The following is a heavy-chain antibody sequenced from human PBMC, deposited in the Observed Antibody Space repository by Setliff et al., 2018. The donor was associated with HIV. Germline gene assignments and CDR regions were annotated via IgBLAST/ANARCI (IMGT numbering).Heavy chain of an antibody. CDR1: GGSISSYY. CDR2: IHSSGST. D-gene: IGHD5-12*01. Sequence: SETLSLTCTVSGGSISSYYWSWIRQPPGKGLEWIGNIHSSGSTIYNPSLKSRVTMSVDTSRTQFSLKLRSVTAADTAVYYCARLGDSGYDFRGYFDYWGQGKLVTVSS. V-gene: IGHV4-4*09. J-gene: IGHJ4*02. CDR3: ARLGDSGYDFRGYFDY.